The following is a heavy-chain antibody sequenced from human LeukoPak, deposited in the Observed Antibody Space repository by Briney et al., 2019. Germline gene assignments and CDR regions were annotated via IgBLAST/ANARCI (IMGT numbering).Heavy chain of an antibody. Sequence: AASVKVSCKASGGTFSSYAISWVRQAPGQGLEWMGRIIPILGIANYAQKFQGRVAITADKSTSTAYMELSSLRSEDTAVYYCARSMRAGTEYYFDYWGQGTLVTVSS. CDR1: GGTFSSYA. CDR2: IIPILGIA. D-gene: IGHD1-1*01. J-gene: IGHJ4*02. V-gene: IGHV1-69*04. CDR3: ARSMRAGTEYYFDY.